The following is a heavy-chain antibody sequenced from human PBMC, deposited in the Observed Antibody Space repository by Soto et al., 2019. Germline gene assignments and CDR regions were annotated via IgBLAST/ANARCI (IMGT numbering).Heavy chain of an antibody. D-gene: IGHD3-22*01. V-gene: IGHV4-34*01. J-gene: IGHJ4*02. CDR2: INYSGST. CDR3: ARVSYYYDSSGYLFDY. Sequence: SETLSLTCAVYGGSFSGYYWSWIRQPPGKGLEWIGYINYSGSTNYNPSLKSRVTISVDTSKNQFSLKLSSVTAADTAVYYCARVSYYYDSSGYLFDYWGQGTLVTVSS. CDR1: GGSFSGYY.